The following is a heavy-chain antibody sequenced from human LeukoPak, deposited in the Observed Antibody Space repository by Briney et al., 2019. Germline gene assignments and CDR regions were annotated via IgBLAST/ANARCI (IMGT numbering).Heavy chain of an antibody. D-gene: IGHD3-3*01. CDR2: IKQDGSEK. J-gene: IGHJ6*02. CDR3: ARNDFWSGYALYYYYGMDV. Sequence: PGGSLRLSCAASGFTFSSYWMSWVRQAPGKGLEWVANIKQDGSEKYYVDSVKGRFTISRDNAKNSLYLQMNSLRAEDTAVYYCARNDFWSGYALYYYYGMDVWGQGTTVTVSS. CDR1: GFTFSSYW. V-gene: IGHV3-7*01.